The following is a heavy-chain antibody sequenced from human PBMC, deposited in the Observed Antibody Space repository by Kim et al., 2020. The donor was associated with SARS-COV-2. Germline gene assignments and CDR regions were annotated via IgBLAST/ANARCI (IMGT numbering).Heavy chain of an antibody. J-gene: IGHJ6*02. V-gene: IGHV3-53*01. D-gene: IGHD2-2*01. CDR3: ARVDLVVVPAAIYYYYGMDV. Sequence: RFTISIDNSKNTLYLQMSSLRAEDTAVYYCARVDLVVVPAAIYYYYGMDVWGQGTTVTVSS.